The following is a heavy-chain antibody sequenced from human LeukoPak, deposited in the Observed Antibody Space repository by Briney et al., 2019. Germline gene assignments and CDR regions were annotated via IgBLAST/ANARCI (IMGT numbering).Heavy chain of an antibody. CDR1: GYTFTDYY. V-gene: IGHV1-24*01. D-gene: IGHD1-26*01. Sequence: ASVKVSCRGSGYTFTDYYMHWVRQAPGQGLEWMGGFDPEDGETIYAQKFQGRVTMTEDTSTDTAYMELSSLRSEDTAVYYCATLVGATYFDYWGQGTLATVSS. CDR3: ATLVGATYFDY. J-gene: IGHJ4*02. CDR2: FDPEDGET.